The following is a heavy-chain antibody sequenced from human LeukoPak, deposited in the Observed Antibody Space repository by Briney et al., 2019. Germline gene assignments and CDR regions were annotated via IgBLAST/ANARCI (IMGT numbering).Heavy chain of an antibody. CDR2: LYRGDSA. CDR3: AREVVSTPSYFDS. J-gene: IGHJ4*02. V-gene: IGHV3-53*01. Sequence: GRSLRLSCAASGFTFSSYGMHWVRQAPGKGLEWVSFLYRGDSAIYAESVRGRFTISRDNSKNTLYLLMNSLIPEDTAVYYCAREVVSTPSYFDSWGQGTLVTVSS. CDR1: GFTFSSYG. D-gene: IGHD2-15*01.